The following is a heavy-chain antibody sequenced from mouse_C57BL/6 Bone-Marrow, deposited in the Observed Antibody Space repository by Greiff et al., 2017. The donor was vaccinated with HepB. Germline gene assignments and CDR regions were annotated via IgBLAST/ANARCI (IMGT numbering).Heavy chain of an antibody. Sequence: EVKLMESGGGLVKPGGSLKLSCAASGFTFSSYAMSWVRQTPEKRLEWVATISDGGSYTYYPDNVKGRFTISRDNAKNNLYLQMSHLKSEDTAMYYCARERDYYGSSPFDYWGQGTTLTVSS. CDR1: GFTFSSYA. V-gene: IGHV5-4*01. J-gene: IGHJ2*01. CDR3: ARERDYYGSSPFDY. D-gene: IGHD1-1*01. CDR2: ISDGGSYT.